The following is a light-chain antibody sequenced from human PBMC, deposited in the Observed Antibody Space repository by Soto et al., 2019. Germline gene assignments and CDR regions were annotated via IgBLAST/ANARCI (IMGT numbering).Light chain of an antibody. Sequence: QSVLTQPASVSGSPGQSITISCTGTASDVGGYNFVSWYQQQSGKAPKLIIYDVTNRPSGVSDRFSGSKSGNTASLTISGLQAEDEADYYCSSYRRSNPYVFGTGTKVTV. CDR2: DVT. CDR3: SSYRRSNPYV. CDR1: ASDVGGYNF. J-gene: IGLJ1*01. V-gene: IGLV2-14*01.